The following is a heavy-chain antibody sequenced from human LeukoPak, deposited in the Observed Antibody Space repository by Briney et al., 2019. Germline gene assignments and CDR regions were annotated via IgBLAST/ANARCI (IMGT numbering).Heavy chain of an antibody. CDR2: IYYSGST. D-gene: IGHD6-13*01. Sequence: SETLSLTCAVSGGSISSNSYYWGWIRQPPGKGLEWIGSIYYSGSTYYNPSLKSRVTISVDTSKNQFSLKLSSVTAADTAVYYCARFSRSWYAIDYWGRGTLVTVSS. J-gene: IGHJ4*02. V-gene: IGHV4-39*07. CDR1: GGSISSNSYY. CDR3: ARFSRSWYAIDY.